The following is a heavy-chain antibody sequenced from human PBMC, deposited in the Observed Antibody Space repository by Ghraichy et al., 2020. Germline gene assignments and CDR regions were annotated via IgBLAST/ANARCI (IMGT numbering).Heavy chain of an antibody. V-gene: IGHV4-39*01. CDR2: IYYSGST. D-gene: IGHD6-13*01. CDR3: AVGTPLSYYYYGMDV. CDR1: GGSISSSSYY. Sequence: SETLSLTCTVSGGSISSSSYYWGWIRQPPGKGLEWIGSIYYSGSTYYNPSLKSRVTISVDTSKNQFSLKLSSVTAADTAVYYCAVGTPLSYYYYGMDVWGQGTTVTVSS. J-gene: IGHJ6*02.